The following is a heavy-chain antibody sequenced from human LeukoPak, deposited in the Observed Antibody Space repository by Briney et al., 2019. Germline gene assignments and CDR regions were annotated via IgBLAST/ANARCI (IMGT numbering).Heavy chain of an antibody. CDR1: RFTVSSNY. V-gene: IGHV3-53*01. CDR3: AREGLEYYDFWSGSVYGMDV. D-gene: IGHD3-3*01. J-gene: IGHJ6*02. Sequence: PGGSLRLSCAASRFTVSSNYMSWVRQAPGKGLEWVSVIYSGGSTYYADSVKGRFTISRDNSKNTLYLQMNSLRAEDTAVYYCAREGLEYYDFWSGSVYGMDVWGQGTTVTVSS. CDR2: IYSGGST.